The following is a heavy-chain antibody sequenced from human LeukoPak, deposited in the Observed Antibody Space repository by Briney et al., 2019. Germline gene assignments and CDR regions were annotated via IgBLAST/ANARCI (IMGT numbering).Heavy chain of an antibody. Sequence: SETLSLTCTVSGGSISSSNYYWGWIRQPPGKGLEWIGTIYYSGSTYYNPSLESRVTISVDTSKNQFSLKLSSVTAADTALYYCARDLAGHFGGFYFDSWGQGTLVTVSS. CDR1: GGSISSSNYY. CDR3: ARDLAGHFGGFYFDS. J-gene: IGHJ4*02. V-gene: IGHV4-39*07. D-gene: IGHD2-21*01. CDR2: IYYSGST.